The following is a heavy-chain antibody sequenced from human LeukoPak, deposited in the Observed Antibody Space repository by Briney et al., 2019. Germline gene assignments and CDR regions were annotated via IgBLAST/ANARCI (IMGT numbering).Heavy chain of an antibody. CDR3: ARDSHYCSGGSCYSYYFDY. CDR1: GYTFTSYG. Sequence: ASVKVSCKASGYTFTSYGISWVRQAPGQRLEWMGWISAYNGNTNYAQKFQGRVTITADKSTSTAYMELSSLRSEDTAVYYCARDSHYCSGGSCYSYYFDYWGQGTLVTVSS. CDR2: ISAYNGNT. J-gene: IGHJ4*02. V-gene: IGHV1-18*01. D-gene: IGHD2-15*01.